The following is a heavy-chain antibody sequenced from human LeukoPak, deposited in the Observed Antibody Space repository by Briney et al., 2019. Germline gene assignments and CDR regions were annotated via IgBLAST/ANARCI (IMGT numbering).Heavy chain of an antibody. CDR2: IWYDGSNK. V-gene: IGHV3-33*01. CDR1: GFTFSSYA. Sequence: GGSLRLSCAASGFTFSSYAMHCVRQAPGKGLEWVAVIWYDGSNKWYADSVKGRFTISRDNSKNTLYLQMNSLRAEDTAVYYCAREYGSGSYEFDYWGQGTLVTVSS. CDR3: AREYGSGSYEFDY. J-gene: IGHJ4*02. D-gene: IGHD3-10*01.